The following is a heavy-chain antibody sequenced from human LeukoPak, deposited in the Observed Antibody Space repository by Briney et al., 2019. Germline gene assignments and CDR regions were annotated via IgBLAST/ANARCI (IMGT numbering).Heavy chain of an antibody. CDR1: GGSISSYY. CDR3: ARRPGGYAYFDY. D-gene: IGHD3-16*01. V-gene: IGHV4-59*04. Sequence: KPSETLSLTCTVSGGSISSYYWGWIRQPPGKGLEWIGYIYYSGSTYYNPSLKSRVTISVDTSKNQFSLKLSSVTAADTAVYYCARRPGGYAYFDYWGQGTLVTVSS. J-gene: IGHJ4*02. CDR2: IYYSGST.